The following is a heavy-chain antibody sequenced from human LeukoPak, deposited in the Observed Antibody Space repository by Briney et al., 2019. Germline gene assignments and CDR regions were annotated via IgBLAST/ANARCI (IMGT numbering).Heavy chain of an antibody. Sequence: PSETLSLTCIVSGGSLTSGNYYWAWLRQSPGKRPEWIGSIYYRGNTYYNPSRKSRDTISVDTSKNQFSLKLTSVTAADTAIYYCAKSHLGVPHDYWGQGTLVTVSS. V-gene: IGHV4-39*01. CDR3: AKSHLGVPHDY. J-gene: IGHJ4*02. D-gene: IGHD3-3*01. CDR2: IYYRGNT. CDR1: GGSLTSGNYY.